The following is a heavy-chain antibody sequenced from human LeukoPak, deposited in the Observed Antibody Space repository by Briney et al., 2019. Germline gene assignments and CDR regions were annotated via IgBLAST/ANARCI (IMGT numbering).Heavy chain of an antibody. CDR3: ARIEDVTRGYNHAYYFDY. V-gene: IGHV4-34*01. D-gene: IGHD5-18*01. CDR2: INHSGST. Sequence: PSETLSLTCAVYGGSFSGYYWSWIRQPPGKGPEWIGEINHSGSTNYNPSLKSRVTISVDTSKNQFSLKLSSVTAADTAVYYCARIEDVTRGYNHAYYFDYWGQGTLVTVSS. CDR1: GGSFSGYY. J-gene: IGHJ4*02.